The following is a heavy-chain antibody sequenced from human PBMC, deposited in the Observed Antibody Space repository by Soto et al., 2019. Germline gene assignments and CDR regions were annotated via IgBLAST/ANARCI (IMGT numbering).Heavy chain of an antibody. D-gene: IGHD3-3*01. CDR1: GFSFSNYA. V-gene: IGHV3-23*01. Sequence: EVQLLESGGTLVQVGGSLRLSCVASGFSFSNYAVTWVRQAPGKGLEWVSAISGSGAGTYYADSVRGRFTISRDNTKNTVHLKMNRLRVKDTAVYHCAKRIKGESKYDGNAMDVWGQGTTVIVS. J-gene: IGHJ6*02. CDR3: AKRIKGESKYDGNAMDV. CDR2: ISGSGAGT.